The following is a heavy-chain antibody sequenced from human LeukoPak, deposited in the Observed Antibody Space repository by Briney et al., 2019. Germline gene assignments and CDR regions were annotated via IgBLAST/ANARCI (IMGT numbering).Heavy chain of an antibody. CDR3: ARHGDYDILTGYPYYFDY. CDR2: INHSGST. Sequence: SETLSLTCAVFGVSFSGYYWSWIRQPPGKGLEWIGEINHSGSTNYNPSLKSRVTISVDTSKNQFSLKLSSVTAADTAVYYCARHGDYDILTGYPYYFDYWGQGTLVTISS. V-gene: IGHV4-34*01. CDR1: GVSFSGYY. D-gene: IGHD3-9*01. J-gene: IGHJ4*02.